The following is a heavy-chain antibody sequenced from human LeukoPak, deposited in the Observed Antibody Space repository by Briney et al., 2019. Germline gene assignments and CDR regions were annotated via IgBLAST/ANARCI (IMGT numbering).Heavy chain of an antibody. D-gene: IGHD2-15*01. V-gene: IGHV4-30-4*01. CDR1: GGSISSGDYY. CDR3: ARVPYCSGGSCYFGYYYGTDV. Sequence: PSQTLSLTCTVSGGSISSGDYYWSWLRQPPGKGLEWIGYIYYSGSTYYTPSLKSRVTISVDTSKIQFSLKLSSVTAADTAVYYCARVPYCSGGSCYFGYYYGTDVWGQGTTVTVSS. J-gene: IGHJ6*02. CDR2: IYYSGST.